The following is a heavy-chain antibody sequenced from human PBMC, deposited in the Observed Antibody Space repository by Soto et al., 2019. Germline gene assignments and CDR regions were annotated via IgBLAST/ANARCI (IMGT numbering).Heavy chain of an antibody. J-gene: IGHJ5*02. D-gene: IGHD3-16*01. CDR2: IYYSGST. Sequence: SETLSLTCTVSGGSISNYYWSWIRQPPGKGLEWIGYIYYSGSTNYNPSLKSRVTISVDTSRNQFSLQLNSVTAADTAVYYCARSGGPWGQGTLVTVSS. CDR3: ARSGGP. V-gene: IGHV4-59*01. CDR1: GGSISNYY.